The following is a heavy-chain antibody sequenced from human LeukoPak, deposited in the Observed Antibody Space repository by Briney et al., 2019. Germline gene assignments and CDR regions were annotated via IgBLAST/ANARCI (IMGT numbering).Heavy chain of an antibody. J-gene: IGHJ4*02. CDR3: AKDGASYTSSHTF. Sequence: GGPLRLLCAASGLTFRNYAMSWPRQAPGKGLQRVVGTCGSGDRAYYADSVKGRFTIARDNSKHTLYLQLDSLRVEDTAIYYCAKDGASYTSSHTFWGQGTLVTVSS. CDR2: TCGSGDRA. V-gene: IGHV3-23*01. D-gene: IGHD6-13*01. CDR1: GLTFRNYA.